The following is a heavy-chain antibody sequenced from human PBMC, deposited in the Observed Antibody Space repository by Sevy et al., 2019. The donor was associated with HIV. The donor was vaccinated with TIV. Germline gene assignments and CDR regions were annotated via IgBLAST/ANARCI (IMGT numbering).Heavy chain of an antibody. J-gene: IGHJ4*02. CDR1: GFTFSSYA. V-gene: IGHV3-30*04. CDR2: ISYDGSNK. D-gene: IGHD2-15*01. Sequence: GGSLRLSCAASGFTFSSYAMHWVRQAPGKGLEWVAVISYDGSNKYYADSVKGRFTISRDNSKNTLYLQMNSLRAEDTAWYYCASLGYCSGGSCYSRRYFDYWGQGTLVTASS. CDR3: ASLGYCSGGSCYSRRYFDY.